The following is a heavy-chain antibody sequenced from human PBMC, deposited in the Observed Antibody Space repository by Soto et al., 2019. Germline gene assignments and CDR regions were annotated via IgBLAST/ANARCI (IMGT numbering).Heavy chain of an antibody. Sequence: GGSLRLSCAASGFTFSSYAMSWVRQAPGKGLEWVSAISGSGGSTYYADSVKGRFTISRDNSKNTLYLQMNSLRAEDTAVNYCAKDRDTAIHTGWFDPWGQGTLVTAPQ. V-gene: IGHV3-23*01. D-gene: IGHD5-18*01. CDR3: AKDRDTAIHTGWFDP. CDR1: GFTFSSYA. J-gene: IGHJ5*02. CDR2: ISGSGGST.